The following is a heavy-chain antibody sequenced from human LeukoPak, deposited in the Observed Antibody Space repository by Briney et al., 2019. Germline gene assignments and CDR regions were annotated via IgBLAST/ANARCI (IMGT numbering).Heavy chain of an antibody. Sequence: PGGSLRLSCAASGFTFSSYGMSWVRQAPGKGLEWVSGISGGGVSTYYADSVKGRFTISRDNSKNTLYLQMNSLRAEDTAVYYCASPPYDSSGYYYDFDYWGQGTLVTVSS. D-gene: IGHD3-22*01. CDR2: ISGGGVST. J-gene: IGHJ4*02. V-gene: IGHV3-23*01. CDR1: GFTFSSYG. CDR3: ASPPYDSSGYYYDFDY.